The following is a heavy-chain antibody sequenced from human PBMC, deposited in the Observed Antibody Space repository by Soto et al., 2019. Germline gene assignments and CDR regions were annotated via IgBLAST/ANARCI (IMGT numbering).Heavy chain of an antibody. CDR1: GYFISNGYH. D-gene: IGHD2-21*02. J-gene: IGHJ4*02. V-gene: IGHV4-38-2*01. Sequence: SETLSLTCAVSGYFISNGYHWGWIRQSPGKGLEWVGSIYYSGSTYNNPSLRSRVSMSIDTSKDQFSLKLKSVTAADTALYFCARQRTSVVTQAYFDVWGPGSLVTVSS. CDR2: IYYSGST. CDR3: ARQRTSVVTQAYFDV.